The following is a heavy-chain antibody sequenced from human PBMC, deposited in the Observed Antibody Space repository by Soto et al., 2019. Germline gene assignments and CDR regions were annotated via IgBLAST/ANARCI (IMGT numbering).Heavy chain of an antibody. J-gene: IGHJ5*02. CDR2: IHTAKGNT. D-gene: IGHD3-16*02. V-gene: IGHV1-3*04. CDR1: GYTFTNNV. CDR3: ARSSGGVFGIIIEGSNWLAP. Sequence: ASVKVSCKASGYTFTNNVIHWLRQAPGQTLEWMGWIHTAKGNTKYSQKFEARVTLTRDTAASTAYMELRSLRSEDTAVYYCARSSGGVFGIIIEGSNWLAPWGQGSLVTVSS.